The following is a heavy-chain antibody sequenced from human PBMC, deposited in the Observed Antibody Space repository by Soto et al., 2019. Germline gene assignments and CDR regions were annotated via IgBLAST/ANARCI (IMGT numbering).Heavy chain of an antibody. CDR1: GYSFTSYW. V-gene: IGHV5-51*01. D-gene: IGHD2-2*01. J-gene: IGHJ6*02. CDR3: ARHEGSAYCSSTSCYAEGGYYYYYGMDV. CDR2: IYPGDSDT. Sequence: PGESLKISCKGSGYSFTSYWIGWVRQMPGKGLEWMGIIYPGDSDTRYSPSFQGQVTISADKSISTAYLQWSSLKASDTAMYYCARHEGSAYCSSTSCYAEGGYYYYYGMDVWGQGTTVTVSS.